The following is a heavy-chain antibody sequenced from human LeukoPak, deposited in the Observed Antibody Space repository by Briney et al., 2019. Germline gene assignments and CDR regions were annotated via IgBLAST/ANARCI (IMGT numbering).Heavy chain of an antibody. V-gene: IGHV3-66*01. D-gene: IGHD6-13*01. J-gene: IGHJ1*01. Sequence: GGSLRLSCAASGFTVSDNYMSWVRQAPGKGLEWVSVFYSGGSTRYADSVKGRFTISRDNSKNALYLQLNSLRAEDTAVYFCASSSWSSEYFHYWGQGTLVTVSS. CDR1: GFTVSDNY. CDR2: FYSGGST. CDR3: ASSSWSSEYFHY.